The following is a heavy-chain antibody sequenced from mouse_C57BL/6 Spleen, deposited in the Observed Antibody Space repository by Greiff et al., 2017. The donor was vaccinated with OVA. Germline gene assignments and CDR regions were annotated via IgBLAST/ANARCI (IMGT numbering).Heavy chain of an antibody. D-gene: IGHD1-1*01. CDR3: ARKNYYGSSYWYFDV. V-gene: IGHV2-2*01. CDR2: IWSGGST. Sequence: QVQLQQSGPGLVQPSQSLSITCTVSGFSLTSYGVHWVRQSPGKGLEWLGVIWSGGSTYYNAAFISRLSISKDNSKSKVFFKMNSLQADDTAIYYCARKNYYGSSYWYFDVWGTGTTVTVSS. J-gene: IGHJ1*03. CDR1: GFSLTSYG.